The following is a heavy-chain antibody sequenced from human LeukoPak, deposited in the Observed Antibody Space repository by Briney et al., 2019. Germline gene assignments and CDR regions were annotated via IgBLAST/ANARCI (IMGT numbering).Heavy chain of an antibody. D-gene: IGHD4-17*01. V-gene: IGHV4-59*08. CDR3: ARAPLPNDYGDYGWFDP. CDR1: GGSISSYY. CDR2: IYYSGST. J-gene: IGHJ5*02. Sequence: PSETLSLTCTVSGGSISSYYWSWIRQPPGKGLEWIGYIYYSGSTNYNPSLKSRVTISVDTSKNQFSLKLSSVTAADTAVYYCARAPLPNDYGDYGWFDPWGQGTLVTVSS.